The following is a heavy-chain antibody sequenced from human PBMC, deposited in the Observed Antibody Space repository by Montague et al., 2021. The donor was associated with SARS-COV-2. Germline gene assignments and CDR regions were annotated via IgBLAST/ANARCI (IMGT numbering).Heavy chain of an antibody. D-gene: IGHD3-9*01. CDR3: ARDPEYDILTGYSFDY. Sequence: SLRLSCAASGFTFSSYAMHWVRQAPGKGLEWVAVISYDGSNKYYADPVKGRFTISRDNSKNTLYLQMNSLRAEDTAVYYCARDPEYDILTGYSFDYWGQGTLVTVSS. J-gene: IGHJ4*02. V-gene: IGHV3-30-3*01. CDR1: GFTFSSYA. CDR2: ISYDGSNK.